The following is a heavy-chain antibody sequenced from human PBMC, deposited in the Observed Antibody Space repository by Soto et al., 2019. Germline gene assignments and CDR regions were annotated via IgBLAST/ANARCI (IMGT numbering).Heavy chain of an antibody. Sequence: QVQLVQSGAEVKKPGASVKVSCKASGYIFTNYYIHWVRQAPGQGLEWMAIINPLPTSGSTNYAQKFQGRVTGTGDTSTSTVYMELSSLRSEDTAIYYCARDLAAAAYWGQGTLVTVSS. CDR3: ARDLAAAAY. V-gene: IGHV1-46*01. CDR1: GYIFTNYY. D-gene: IGHD6-13*01. J-gene: IGHJ4*02. CDR2: INPLPTSGST.